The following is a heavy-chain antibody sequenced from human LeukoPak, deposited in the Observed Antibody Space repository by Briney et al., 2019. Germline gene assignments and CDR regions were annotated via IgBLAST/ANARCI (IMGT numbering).Heavy chain of an antibody. V-gene: IGHV3-7*03. J-gene: IGHJ4*02. CDR1: GFTFSSYW. CDR2: IKQDGSEK. CDR3: AKDRYCGGDCYSMPPDY. Sequence: GGSLRLSCAASGFTFSSYWMSWVRQAPGKGLEWVANIKQDGSEKYYVDSVKGRFTISRDNSKNTLYLQMNSLRAEDTAVYYCAKDRYCGGDCYSMPPDYWGQGTLVTVSS. D-gene: IGHD2-21*02.